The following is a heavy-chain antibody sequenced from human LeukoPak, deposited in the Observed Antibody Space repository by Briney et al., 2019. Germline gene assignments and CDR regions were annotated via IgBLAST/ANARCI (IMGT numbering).Heavy chain of an antibody. D-gene: IGHD3-10*01. Sequence: TSETLSLTCTVSGGSFSSNSYYWGWIRQPPGKGLEWIGSIYYSGSTYYNPSLRSRVTISVDTSKKQFSLKLNSVTAADTAVYYCARHAKSPFMVQGVWGQGTLVTVSS. J-gene: IGHJ4*02. CDR3: ARHAKSPFMVQGV. V-gene: IGHV4-39*01. CDR2: IYYSGST. CDR1: GGSFSSNSYY.